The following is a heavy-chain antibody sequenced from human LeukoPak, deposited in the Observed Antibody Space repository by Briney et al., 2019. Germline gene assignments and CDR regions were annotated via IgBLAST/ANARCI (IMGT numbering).Heavy chain of an antibody. J-gene: IGHJ3*01. CDR2: IYYSGST. V-gene: IGHV4-59*01. D-gene: IGHD2-8*01. CDR3: ARSTFTNLGAAFDV. Sequence: PSETLSLTCTVSGGSISSYYWSWIRQPPGKGLEWIGYIYYSGSTNYNPSLKSRVTISVDTSKNQFSLKLSSVTAADTAVYYCARSTFTNLGAAFDVWGQGTMVAASS. CDR1: GGSISSYY.